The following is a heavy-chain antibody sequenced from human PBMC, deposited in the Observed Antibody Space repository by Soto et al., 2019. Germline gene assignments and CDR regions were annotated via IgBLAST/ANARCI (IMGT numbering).Heavy chain of an antibody. CDR3: ARRAVVAVTGSLDNWLDP. Sequence: SETLCLPCTVSGGSFTSYNCNWLRQPPGKALEWIGYVYNSGSTNYNPSLKSRVTISVDTSKNQFSLKVNSVTAADTAVYYCARRAVVAVTGSLDNWLDPWGQGILVTVSS. V-gene: IGHV4-59*01. CDR2: VYNSGST. CDR1: GGSFTSYN. D-gene: IGHD2-21*01. J-gene: IGHJ5*02.